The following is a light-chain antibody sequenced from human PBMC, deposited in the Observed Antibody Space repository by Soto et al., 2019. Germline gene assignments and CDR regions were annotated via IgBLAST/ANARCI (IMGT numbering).Light chain of an antibody. CDR3: QQYGSSPLT. Sequence: EIVLTQSPGTLSLSPVERATLSCRASQSVSSSYLAWYQQKPGQAPRLLIYGASSRATGIPDRFSGSGSGTDVTLAISRLEPEDFAVYYGQQYGSSPLTFGGGTKVEIK. V-gene: IGKV3-20*01. J-gene: IGKJ4*01. CDR2: GAS. CDR1: QSVSSSY.